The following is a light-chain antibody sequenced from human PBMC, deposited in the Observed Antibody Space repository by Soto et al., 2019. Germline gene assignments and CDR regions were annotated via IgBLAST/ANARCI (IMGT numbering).Light chain of an antibody. CDR1: QSVLYSSNNNNY. J-gene: IGKJ2*01. Sequence: DIVMTQSPDSLAVSLGERATINCKSSQSVLYSSNNNNYLAWYQQKPGQAPKLLIYWASTRESGVPDRFSGSGTGTDFTLTISSLQAEDVAVYYCLQYYSSPYTLGQGTKLEIK. V-gene: IGKV4-1*01. CDR3: LQYYSSPYT. CDR2: WAS.